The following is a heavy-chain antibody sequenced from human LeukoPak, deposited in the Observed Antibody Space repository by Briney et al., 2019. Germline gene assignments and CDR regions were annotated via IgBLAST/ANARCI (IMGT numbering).Heavy chain of an antibody. Sequence: QSGGSLRLSCAVSGINLSNYGMSWVRQAPGKGLEWVAGISDSGGRTNYADSVRGRFTISRDNPKNTLYLQMNSLRAEDTAVYFCAKRGVVIRVILVGFHKEAYYFDSWGQGALVTVSS. CDR1: GINLSNYG. D-gene: IGHD3-22*01. J-gene: IGHJ4*02. CDR3: AKRGVVIRVILVGFHKEAYYFDS. V-gene: IGHV3-23*01. CDR2: ISDSGGRT.